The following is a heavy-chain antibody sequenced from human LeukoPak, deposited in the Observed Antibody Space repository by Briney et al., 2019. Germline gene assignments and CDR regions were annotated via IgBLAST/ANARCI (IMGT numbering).Heavy chain of an antibody. CDR3: ARAGGNSWYFDY. CDR1: GDSVSSNSAA. V-gene: IGHV6-1*01. CDR2: TYYRSKWYN. J-gene: IGHJ4*02. Sequence: SQTLPLTCAISGDSVSSNSAAWNWIRQSPSRGLEWLGRTYYRSKWYNDYTVSVKSRITINPDTSKNQFSLQLNSVTPEDTAVYYCARAGGNSWYFDYWGQGTLVTVSS. D-gene: IGHD2-2*01.